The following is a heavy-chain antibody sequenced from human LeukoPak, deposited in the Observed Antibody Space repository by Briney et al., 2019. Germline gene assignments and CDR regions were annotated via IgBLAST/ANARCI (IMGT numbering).Heavy chain of an antibody. D-gene: IGHD6-19*01. J-gene: IGHJ4*02. CDR1: GYTFTSYG. CDR2: INGYNAET. CDR3: AREGDSAGWYRPAFRLLDY. V-gene: IGHV1-18*01. Sequence: PGASVKVSCKTSGYTFTSYGLYWVRQAPGQGLEWMGWINGYNAETNYARKFQGRVTMTTDTSTTTAYMELTSLTSDDTALYYCAREGDSAGWYRPAFRLLDYWGQGTMVTVSS.